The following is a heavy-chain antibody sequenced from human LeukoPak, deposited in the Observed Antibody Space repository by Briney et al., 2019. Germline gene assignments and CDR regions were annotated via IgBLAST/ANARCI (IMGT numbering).Heavy chain of an antibody. Sequence: HGSSVKVSCKASGGTFSSYAISGVRQAPGQGLEWMGGIIPIFGTANYAQKFQGRVTITADESTSTAYMELSSLRSEDTAVYYCARGCGGYCSGVLLGWFDPWGQGTLVTVSS. J-gene: IGHJ5*02. CDR1: GGTFSSYA. CDR3: ARGCGGYCSGVLLGWFDP. D-gene: IGHD2-15*01. V-gene: IGHV1-69*01. CDR2: IIPIFGTA.